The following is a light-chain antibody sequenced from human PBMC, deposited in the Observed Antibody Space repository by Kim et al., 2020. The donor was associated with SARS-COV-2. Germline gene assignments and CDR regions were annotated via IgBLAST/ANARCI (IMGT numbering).Light chain of an antibody. CDR2: KAS. V-gene: IGKV1-5*03. CDR3: QQYNSYPWT. CDR1: QSISSW. J-gene: IGKJ1*01. Sequence: ASVGDRVTITCRASQSISSWLAWYQQKPGKAPKLLIYKASSLETGVPSRFSGSGSGTQFTLTISSLQPDDFATYYCQQYNSYPWTFGQGTKVDIK.